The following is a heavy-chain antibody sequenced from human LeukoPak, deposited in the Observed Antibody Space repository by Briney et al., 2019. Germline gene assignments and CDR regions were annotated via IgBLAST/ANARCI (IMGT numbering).Heavy chain of an antibody. Sequence: ASVKVSCKASGYTFTSYYMHWVRQAPGQGLEWMGIINHSGGSTSYAQKFQGRVTMTRDMSTSTVYMELSSLRSEDTAVYYCARDSATVVVPAATYYYYYMDVWGKGTTVTVSS. CDR2: INHSGGST. J-gene: IGHJ6*03. V-gene: IGHV1-46*01. D-gene: IGHD2-2*01. CDR1: GYTFTSYY. CDR3: ARDSATVVVPAATYYYYYMDV.